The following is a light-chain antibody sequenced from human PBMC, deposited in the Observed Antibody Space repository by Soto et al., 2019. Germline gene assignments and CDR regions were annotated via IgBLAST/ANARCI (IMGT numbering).Light chain of an antibody. V-gene: IGLV2-11*01. CDR3: SSYAGRYTVV. Sequence: QSALTQPRSVSGSPGQSVTISCTGTSSDVGGYNYVSGYQQHPGKAPKVMIYDVSERPSGVPDRFSGSKSGNTASLTISGLQAEDEADYYCSSYAGRYTVVFGGGTKLIVL. CDR1: SSDVGGYNY. J-gene: IGLJ2*01. CDR2: DVS.